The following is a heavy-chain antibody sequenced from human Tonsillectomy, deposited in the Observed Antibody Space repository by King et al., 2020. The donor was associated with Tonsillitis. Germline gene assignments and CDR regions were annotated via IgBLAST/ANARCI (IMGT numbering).Heavy chain of an antibody. CDR3: AREDGRGIAVAGTVDY. Sequence: VQLQESGPGLVKPSETLSLTCAVSGYSISSGYYWGWLRQPPGKGLEWIGSIYHSESTYYNPSLKRRVTISVDTSKNQFSLKLSPVTAADTAVYYGAREDGRGIAVAGTVDYWGQGTLVTVSS. CDR2: IYHSEST. CDR1: GYSISSGYY. J-gene: IGHJ4*02. D-gene: IGHD6-19*01. V-gene: IGHV4-38-2*01.